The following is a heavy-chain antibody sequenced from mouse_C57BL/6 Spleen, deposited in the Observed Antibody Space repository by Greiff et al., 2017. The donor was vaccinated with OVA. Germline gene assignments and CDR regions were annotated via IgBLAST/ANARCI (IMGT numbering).Heavy chain of an antibody. Sequence: VQLQQPGAELVKPGASVKLSCKASGYTFTSYWMHWVKQRPGQGLEWIGMIPPNRGSTNYNEKFKSKATLTVDKSSSTAYMQLSSLTSEDSAVYYCARPYGYDGGYAMDYWGQGTSVTVSS. J-gene: IGHJ4*01. V-gene: IGHV1-64*01. CDR1: GYTFTSYW. CDR2: IPPNRGST. CDR3: ARPYGYDGGYAMDY. D-gene: IGHD2-2*01.